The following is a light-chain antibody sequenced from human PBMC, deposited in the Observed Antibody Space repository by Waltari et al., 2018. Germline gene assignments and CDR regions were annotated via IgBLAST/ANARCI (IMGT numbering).Light chain of an antibody. J-gene: IGLJ1*01. CDR3: AAWDDSLNGYV. CDR2: SHD. CDR1: SSNIGSNA. V-gene: IGLV1-44*01. Sequence: QSVLTQPPSASGTPGQRVTISCSGSSSNIGSNALNWYQHLPGTAPKLLIYSHDQRPSGVPDRFSGSKSGTAASLAISGLQSEDEADYYCAAWDDSLNGYVFGTGTKVTVL.